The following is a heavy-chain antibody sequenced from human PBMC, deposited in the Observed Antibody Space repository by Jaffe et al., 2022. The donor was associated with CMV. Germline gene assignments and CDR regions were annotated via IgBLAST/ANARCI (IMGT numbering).Heavy chain of an antibody. J-gene: IGHJ4*02. V-gene: IGHV3-11*01. Sequence: QVQLVESGGGLVKPGGSLRLSCAASGFNFGDYYMAWIRQAPGKGLEWISDITSSGKTRKYADSVKGRFAISRDSDRNSLYLQMDNLRAEDTAVYYCARYFFWRQWLHFFDSWGQGTLVTVSS. CDR2: ITSSGKTR. CDR1: GFNFGDYY. CDR3: ARYFFWRQWLHFFDS. D-gene: IGHD5-12*01.